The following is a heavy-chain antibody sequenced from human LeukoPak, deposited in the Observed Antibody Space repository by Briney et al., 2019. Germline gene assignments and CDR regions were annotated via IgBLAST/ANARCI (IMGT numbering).Heavy chain of an antibody. V-gene: IGHV1-69*05. J-gene: IGHJ3*02. CDR1: GGTFSSYA. Sequence: SVKVSCKASGGTFSSYAISWVRQAPGQGLEWMGGIIAIFGTANYAQKFQGRVTITTDESTSTAYMELSSLRSEDTAVYYCARDTPRMIVVARPHHDAFDIWRQGTMVTVSS. CDR3: ARDTPRMIVVARPHHDAFDI. CDR2: IIAIFGTA. D-gene: IGHD3-22*01.